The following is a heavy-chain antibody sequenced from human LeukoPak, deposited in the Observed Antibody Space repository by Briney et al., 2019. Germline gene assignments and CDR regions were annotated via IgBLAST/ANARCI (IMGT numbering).Heavy chain of an antibody. CDR3: ARKMKTGDRVGTFDI. CDR2: IGSDGTYI. J-gene: IGHJ3*02. Sequence: NPGGSLRLSCAASGFTFSNYGMHWVRQAPMKGLEWVASIGSDGTYIYYADSVQGRFSISRDNAKNSLYLQMNSLRAEDTAVYYCARKMKTGDRVGTFDIWGQGTMVTVSS. D-gene: IGHD1-1*01. CDR1: GFTFSNYG. V-gene: IGHV3-21*01.